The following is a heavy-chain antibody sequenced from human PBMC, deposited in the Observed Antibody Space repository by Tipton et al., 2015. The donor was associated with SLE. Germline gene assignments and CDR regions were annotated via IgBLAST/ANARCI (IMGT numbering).Heavy chain of an antibody. D-gene: IGHD3-16*01. Sequence: TLSLTCTVSGGSISNYFWTWIRLPPGKGLEWIGYIHYSGSTNINPSLKSRVTISIDTSKNQFSLKLTSVTAADTAVYYCARDGGAGRAALDIWGQGTAVTVSS. J-gene: IGHJ3*02. CDR1: GGSISNYF. CDR3: ARDGGAGRAALDI. V-gene: IGHV4-59*12. CDR2: IHYSGST.